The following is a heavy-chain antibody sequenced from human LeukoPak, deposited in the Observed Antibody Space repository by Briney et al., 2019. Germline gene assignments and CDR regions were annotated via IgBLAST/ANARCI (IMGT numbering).Heavy chain of an antibody. Sequence: GWSLRLSCAASGFTFSDYYMSWIRQAPGKGLEWVSYISSSSTYTDYADSVKGRFTISRDNAKNSLFLQMNSLRAEDTAVYYCARDSGGPTLWGQGTLVTVSS. CDR2: ISSSSTYT. J-gene: IGHJ4*02. CDR1: GFTFSDYY. V-gene: IGHV3-11*06. CDR3: ARDSGGPTL. D-gene: IGHD6-19*01.